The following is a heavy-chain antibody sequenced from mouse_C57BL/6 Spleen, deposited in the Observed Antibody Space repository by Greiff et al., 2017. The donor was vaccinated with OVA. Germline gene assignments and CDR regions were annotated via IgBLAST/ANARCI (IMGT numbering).Heavy chain of an antibody. CDR3: ARGVSTMVSDY. D-gene: IGHD2-2*01. CDR2: INPNNGGT. V-gene: IGHV1-26*01. J-gene: IGHJ2*01. CDR1: GYTFTDYY. Sequence: EVQLQQSGPELVKPGASVKISCKASGYTFTDYYMNWVKQSHGKSLEWIGDINPNNGGTSYNQKFKGKATLTVDKSSSTAYMELRSLTSKDSAVYYCARGVSTMVSDYWGQGTTLTVSS.